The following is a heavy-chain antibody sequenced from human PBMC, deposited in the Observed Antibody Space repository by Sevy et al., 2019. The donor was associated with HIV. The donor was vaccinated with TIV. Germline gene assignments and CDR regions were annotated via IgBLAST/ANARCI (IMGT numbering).Heavy chain of an antibody. CDR1: GFNFNNYA. V-gene: IGHV3-23*01. J-gene: IGHJ4*02. CDR2: ISFSGSKT. D-gene: IGHD3-3*01. CDR3: AKTPFMDFWNDYYSFYFDF. Sequence: GGSLRLSCAAAGFNFNNYAMTWVRQAPGKGLEWVSGISFSGSKTYYAESVKGRFSISRDPSKNTLYLQMNNVRVEDTAVYFCAKTPFMDFWNDYYSFYFDFSGQGTLVTVSS.